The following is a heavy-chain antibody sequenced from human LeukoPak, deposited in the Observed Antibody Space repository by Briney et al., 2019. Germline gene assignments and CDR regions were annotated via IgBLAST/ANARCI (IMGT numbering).Heavy chain of an antibody. CDR1: GFTFSGYW. Sequence: GGSLRLSCAASGFTFSGYWMSWVRQAPGKGLEWVSSISSSSSYIYYADSMKGRFTISRDNAKNSLYLQMNSLRAEDTAVYYCARAGCGNSACNWFDPWGQGTLVTVS. D-gene: IGHD4-23*01. V-gene: IGHV3-21*01. CDR3: ARAGCGNSACNWFDP. J-gene: IGHJ5*02. CDR2: ISSSSSYI.